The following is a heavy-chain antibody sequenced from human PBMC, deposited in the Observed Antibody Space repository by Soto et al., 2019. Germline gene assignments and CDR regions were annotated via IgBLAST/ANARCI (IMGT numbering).Heavy chain of an antibody. CDR3: ARLGGDDAFDI. Sequence: GGSLGLSCAASGFTFSSYSMNWVRQAPGKGLEWVSYISSSSSTIYYADSVKGRFTISRDNAKNSLYLQMNSLRAEDTAVYYCARLGGDDAFDIWGQGTMVTVSS. CDR2: ISSSSSTI. CDR1: GFTFSSYS. J-gene: IGHJ3*02. V-gene: IGHV3-48*01.